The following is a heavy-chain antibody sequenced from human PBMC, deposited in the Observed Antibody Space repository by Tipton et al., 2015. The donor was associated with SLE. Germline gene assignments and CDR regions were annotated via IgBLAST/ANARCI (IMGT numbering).Heavy chain of an antibody. Sequence: GSLRLSCAASGFTFSSYAMSWVRQAPGKGLEWVSAISGSGGSTYYADSVKGRFTISRDNSKNTLYLQMNSLRAEDTAVYYCAKRPRRVGAVAAGFDYWGQGTLVTVSS. D-gene: IGHD6-19*01. CDR3: AKRPRRVGAVAAGFDY. CDR1: GFTFSSYA. J-gene: IGHJ4*02. CDR2: ISGSGGST. V-gene: IGHV3-23*01.